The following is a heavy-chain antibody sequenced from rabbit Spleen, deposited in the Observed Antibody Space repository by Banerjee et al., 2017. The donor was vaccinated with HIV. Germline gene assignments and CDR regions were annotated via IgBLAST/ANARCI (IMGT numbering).Heavy chain of an antibody. V-gene: IGHV1S45*01. Sequence: QEHLVESGGGLVQPGGSLKLSCKASRFDFSYSDYMCWVRQPPGKGPEWIACIGAGVTYTTYYATWAKGRFTISKTSSTTVDLKMTSLTAADTATYFCARDLAGVIGWNFGWWGQGTLVTVS. CDR3: ARDLAGVIGWNFGW. D-gene: IGHD4-1*01. CDR2: IGAGVTYTT. CDR1: RFDFSYSDY. J-gene: IGHJ3*01.